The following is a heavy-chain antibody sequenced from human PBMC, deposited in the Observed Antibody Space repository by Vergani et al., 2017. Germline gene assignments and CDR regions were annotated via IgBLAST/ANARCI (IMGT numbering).Heavy chain of an antibody. CDR3: ARTYYYDSSGSPGWDDAFDI. D-gene: IGHD3-22*01. Sequence: EVQLLESGGGLVQPGGSLRLSCAASGFTFSSYAMSWVRQAPGKGLEWVSAIRGSGGSTYYADSVKGRFTIARDNSKNSLYLQMNSLRAEDTAVYYCARTYYYDSSGSPGWDDAFDIWGQGTMVTVSS. J-gene: IGHJ3*02. CDR2: IRGSGGST. V-gene: IGHV3-23*01. CDR1: GFTFSSYA.